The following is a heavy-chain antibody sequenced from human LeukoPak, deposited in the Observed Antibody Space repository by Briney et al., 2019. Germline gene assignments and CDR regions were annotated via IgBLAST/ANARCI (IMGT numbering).Heavy chain of an antibody. CDR1: GGSMSSSSYY. V-gene: IGHV4-39*01. CDR3: ATFIQLWFPETAEYFQH. J-gene: IGHJ1*01. D-gene: IGHD5-18*01. Sequence: SETLSLTCTVSGGSMSSSSYYWGWIRQPPGKGLEWIGSIYYSGSTYYNPSLKSRVTISVDTSKNQFSLKLSSVTAADTAVYYCATFIQLWFPETAEYFQHWGQGTLVTVSS. CDR2: IYYSGST.